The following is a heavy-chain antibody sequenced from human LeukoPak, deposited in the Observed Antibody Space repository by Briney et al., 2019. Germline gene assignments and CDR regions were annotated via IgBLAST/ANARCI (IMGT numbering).Heavy chain of an antibody. CDR2: IPYDGSNK. CDR3: ARSGENVIYFDY. CDR1: GFTFSSYA. J-gene: IGHJ4*02. V-gene: IGHV3-30-3*01. D-gene: IGHD4-17*01. Sequence: GGSLRLSCAASGFTFSSYAMHWVRQAPGKGLEWVAVIPYDGSNKYYADSVKGRFTISRDNSKNTLYLQMNSLRAEDTAVYYCARSGENVIYFDYWGQGTLVTVSS.